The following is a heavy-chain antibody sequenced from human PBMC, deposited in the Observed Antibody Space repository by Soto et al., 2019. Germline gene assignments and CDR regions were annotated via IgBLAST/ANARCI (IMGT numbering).Heavy chain of an antibody. CDR1: GFTVSNNY. CDR2: IYSGGYT. J-gene: IGHJ4*02. Sequence: EVQLVESGGGLIQPGGSLRLSCAVSGFTVSNNYMSWVRQAPGKGLEGVSVIYSGGYTAYGDSVKGRFTISRDNSKNTLKLQIIRLGPDETAFFYWETTAGGGGYWGQGTLVTVSS. V-gene: IGHV3-53*01. D-gene: IGHD3-10*01. CDR3: ETTAGGGGY.